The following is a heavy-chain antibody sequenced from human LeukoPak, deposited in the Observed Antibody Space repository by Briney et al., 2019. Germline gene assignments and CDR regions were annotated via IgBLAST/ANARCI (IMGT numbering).Heavy chain of an antibody. Sequence: GRSLRLSCAASGFTVSSNNMSCVRQAPGKGLERVSVIYSGGSTYYADSVKGRFTISRDNSKNTLYLQMNSLRAEETAVYYCASTRTDYYYGSGSYFLWGQGTLVTVSS. CDR3: ASTRTDYYYGSGSYFL. D-gene: IGHD3-10*01. J-gene: IGHJ4*02. CDR1: GFTVSSNN. CDR2: IYSGGST. V-gene: IGHV3-53*01.